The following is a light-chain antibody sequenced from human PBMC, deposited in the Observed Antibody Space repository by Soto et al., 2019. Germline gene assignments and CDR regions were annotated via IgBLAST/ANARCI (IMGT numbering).Light chain of an antibody. V-gene: IGKV1-33*01. CDR1: QDVGNC. CDR3: QQCRDVPLT. Sequence: DIQMTQSPSSLSASVGDRVTITCQASQDVGNCLNWYKQKAGRAPKFLMQDASNLETGVPSRFSGSGSGKYFSFTITSLQPEDVATYYCQQCRDVPLTFGGGTKVEIK. J-gene: IGKJ4*01. CDR2: DAS.